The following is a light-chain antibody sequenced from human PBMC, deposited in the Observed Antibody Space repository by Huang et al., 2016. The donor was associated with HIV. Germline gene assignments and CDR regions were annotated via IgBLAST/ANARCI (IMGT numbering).Light chain of an antibody. CDR2: GAS. J-gene: IGKJ1*01. V-gene: IGKV3-20*01. CDR1: QSVSSSY. CDR3: QQYGTSPQT. Sequence: EIVLTQSPGTLFLSPGERATLSCRASQSVSSSYLAWYQQKPGQAPRLVIHGASIRATGIPDRVSGSGSGTDFTLTISRLEPEDFAVYYCQQYGTSPQTFGQGTKVEIK.